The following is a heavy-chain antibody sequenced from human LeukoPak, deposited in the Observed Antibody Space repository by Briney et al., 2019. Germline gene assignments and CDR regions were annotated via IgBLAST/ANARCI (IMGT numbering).Heavy chain of an antibody. CDR2: MNPNSGNT. J-gene: IGHJ3*02. CDR3: ARIRGGLADQSDAFDI. CDR1: GYTFTSYD. D-gene: IGHD2-15*01. Sequence: ASVKVSCKASGYTFTSYDINWVRQATGQGLEWMGWMNPNSGNTGYAQKFQGRVTITRNTSISTAYMELSSLRSEDTAVYYCARIRGGLADQSDAFDIWGQGTMVTVSS. V-gene: IGHV1-8*03.